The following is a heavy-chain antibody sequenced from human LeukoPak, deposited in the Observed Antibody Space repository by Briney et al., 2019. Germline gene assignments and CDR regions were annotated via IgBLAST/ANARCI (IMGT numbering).Heavy chain of an antibody. D-gene: IGHD3-22*01. CDR3: AREEWDYYDSSGYYYFDY. J-gene: IGHJ4*02. V-gene: IGHV1-8*01. CDR2: MNPNSGNT. Sequence: ASVKVSCKASGYTFTSYDINWVRQATGQGLEWMGWMNPNSGNTGYAQKFQGWVTMTRDTSISTAYMELSRLRSDDTAVYYCAREEWDYYDSSGYYYFDYWGQGTLVTVSS. CDR1: GYTFTSYD.